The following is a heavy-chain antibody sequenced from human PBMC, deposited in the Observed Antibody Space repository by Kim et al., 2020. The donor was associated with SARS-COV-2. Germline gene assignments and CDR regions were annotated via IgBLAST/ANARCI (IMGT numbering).Heavy chain of an antibody. J-gene: IGHJ4*02. CDR2: VWSDGSET. CDR3: AKDKPGSAFDY. Sequence: GGSLRLSCAASGFAFSSYGMHWVRQAPGKGLEWVAVVWSDGSETDYTDTVKGRFTISSDNSKNTLYLQMNSLRAEDTAVYYYAKDKPGSAFDYWGQGTL. CDR1: GFAFSSYG. D-gene: IGHD3-10*01. V-gene: IGHV3-30*02.